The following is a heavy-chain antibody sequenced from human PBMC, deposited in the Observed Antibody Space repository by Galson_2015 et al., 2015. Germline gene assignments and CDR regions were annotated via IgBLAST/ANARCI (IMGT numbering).Heavy chain of an antibody. CDR3: ARKGGVVVPAARFSYYYMDV. Sequence: TLSLTCAVYGGSFRGYYWSWIRQPPGKGLEWIGEINHSGSTNYNSSLKSRVTISVDTSKNQFSLKLSSVTAADTAVYYCARKGGVVVPAARFSYYYMDVWGKGTTVTASS. J-gene: IGHJ6*03. D-gene: IGHD2-2*01. CDR1: GGSFRGYY. CDR2: INHSGST. V-gene: IGHV4-34*01.